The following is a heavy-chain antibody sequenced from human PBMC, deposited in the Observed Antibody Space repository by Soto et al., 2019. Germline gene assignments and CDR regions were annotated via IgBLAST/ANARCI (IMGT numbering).Heavy chain of an antibody. J-gene: IGHJ6*02. V-gene: IGHV3-7*01. CDR1: QFSFSSYW. D-gene: IGHD4-4*01. Sequence: VGSLRLSCEASQFSFSSYWMSWVRQAPGKGLEWVANINQNGDEKFYVDSVKGRFTISRDNAKNSLYLELKSLRDEDTAVYYCAREKWLQFYFYYGLDVWGQGAKVTVSS. CDR3: AREKWLQFYFYYGLDV. CDR2: INQNGDEK.